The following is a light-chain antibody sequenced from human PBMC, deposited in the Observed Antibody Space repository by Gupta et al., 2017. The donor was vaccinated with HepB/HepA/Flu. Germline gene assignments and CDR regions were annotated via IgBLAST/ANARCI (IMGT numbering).Light chain of an antibody. Sequence: SYELTQPPSVSVSPGQTARITCSGDALPKKNAYWYQQKSGQAPVLVIYDDTKRPAGIPEKFSGSTSGTTATLTISGAQVQDEADYYCYSSDSSGYHRVFGGGTKLTVL. CDR1: ALPKKN. J-gene: IGLJ3*02. CDR2: DDT. V-gene: IGLV3-10*01. CDR3: YSSDSSGYHRV.